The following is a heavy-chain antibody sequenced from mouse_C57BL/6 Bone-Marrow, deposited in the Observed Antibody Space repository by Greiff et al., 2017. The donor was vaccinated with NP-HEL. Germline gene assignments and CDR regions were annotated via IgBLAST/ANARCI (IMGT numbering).Heavy chain of an antibody. CDR1: GYTFTDYY. J-gene: IGHJ3*01. D-gene: IGHD2-2*01. CDR3: AGDDLLWLCAY. CDR2: INPNNGGT. V-gene: IGHV1-26*01. Sequence: VQLQQSGPELVKPGASVKISCKASGYTFTDYYMNWVKQSHGKSLEWIGDINPNNGGTSYNQKFKGKATLTVDKSSSTAYMELRSLTSEDSAVYYCAGDDLLWLCAYGGQGTLVTVSA.